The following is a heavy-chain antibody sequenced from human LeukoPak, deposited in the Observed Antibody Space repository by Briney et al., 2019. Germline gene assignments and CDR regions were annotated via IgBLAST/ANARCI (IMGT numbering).Heavy chain of an antibody. CDR3: ARIGWERLGRAFDI. V-gene: IGHV3-53*01. CDR1: GFTVSSNY. CDR2: IYSAGAT. D-gene: IGHD1-26*01. J-gene: IGHJ3*02. Sequence: GGSLRLSCAASGFTVSSNYMSWVRQAPGKGLEWVSSIYSAGATHYAESVKGRFTISRDNSKNTLYLQMNSLRAEDMAVYYCARIGWERLGRAFDIWGQGTMVTVSS.